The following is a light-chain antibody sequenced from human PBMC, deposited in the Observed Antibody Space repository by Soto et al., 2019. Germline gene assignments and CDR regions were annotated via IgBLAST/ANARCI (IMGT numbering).Light chain of an antibody. CDR3: QQYHTYSGT. CDR2: EAS. J-gene: IGKJ4*02. CDR1: QTIRSW. V-gene: IGKV1-5*03. Sequence: DIQMTQSPSTLSASVGDRVTITCRASQTIRSWLAWYQKKPGKAPKLLIYEASSLQSGVPSRFSGSGSGTDFTLTISSLQPDDFATYYCQQYHTYSGTFGRGTNVEIK.